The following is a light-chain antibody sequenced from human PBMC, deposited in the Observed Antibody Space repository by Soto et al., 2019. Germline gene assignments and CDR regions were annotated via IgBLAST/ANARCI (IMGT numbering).Light chain of an antibody. J-gene: IGLJ3*02. CDR1: SSDVGNYNL. Sequence: QSALSQPASVSGSRGQSITISCTGTSSDVGNYNLVSWYQQYPGKAPKLMIFEDTKRPSGVSHRFSGSKSGNTASLTIAGLQPEDAADYYCQSYDNILSGPLFGGGTKVTVL. V-gene: IGLV2-23*01. CDR3: QSYDNILSGPL. CDR2: EDT.